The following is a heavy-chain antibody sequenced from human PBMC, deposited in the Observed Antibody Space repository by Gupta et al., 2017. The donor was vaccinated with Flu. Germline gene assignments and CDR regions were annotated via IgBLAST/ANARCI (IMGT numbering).Heavy chain of an antibody. CDR2: ISHDGSDK. CDR1: ELTFGSKA. Sequence: EQLVGSGGGVVQPGGPWDPSVPALELTFGSKAMHWVRQAPGKGLEWVAAISHDGSDKDYADSVKGRFTFSRDNSKNTLYLQMNSLRAEDTAVYYCAKDWRWEQLIYGMNVWGQGTTVTVSS. CDR3: AKDWRWEQLIYGMNV. D-gene: IGHD3-3*01. J-gene: IGHJ6*02. V-gene: IGHV3-30*18.